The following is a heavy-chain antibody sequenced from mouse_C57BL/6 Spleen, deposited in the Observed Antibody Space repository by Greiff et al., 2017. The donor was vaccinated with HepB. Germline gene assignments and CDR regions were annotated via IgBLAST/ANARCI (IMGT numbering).Heavy chain of an antibody. Sequence: QVQLQQSGAELMKPGASVKLSCKATGYTFTGYWIEWVKQRPGHGLEWIGEILPGSGSTNYNEKFKGKATFTADTSSNTAYMQLSSLTTEDSAIYYCARDHYSNYGGSGAWFAYWGQGTLVTVSA. CDR3: ARDHYSNYGGSGAWFAY. V-gene: IGHV1-9*01. CDR1: GYTFTGYW. D-gene: IGHD2-5*01. J-gene: IGHJ3*01. CDR2: ILPGSGST.